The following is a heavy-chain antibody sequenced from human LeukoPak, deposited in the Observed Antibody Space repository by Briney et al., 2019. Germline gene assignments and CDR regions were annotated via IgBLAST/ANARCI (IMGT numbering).Heavy chain of an antibody. V-gene: IGHV1-69*13. Sequence: GASANVSCKASGGTFSNYAISWVRQAPGQGLEWMGGIIPIFGTANYAQKFQGRVTITADESTSTAYMELSSLRSEDTAVYYCARADELGYCSSTSCLYYYYGMDVWGQGTTVTVSS. CDR1: GGTFSNYA. CDR3: ARADELGYCSSTSCLYYYYGMDV. D-gene: IGHD2-2*01. J-gene: IGHJ6*02. CDR2: IIPIFGTA.